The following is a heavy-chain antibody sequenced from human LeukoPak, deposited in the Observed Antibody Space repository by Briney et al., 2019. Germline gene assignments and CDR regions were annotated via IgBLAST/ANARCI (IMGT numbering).Heavy chain of an antibody. CDR2: MNPNSGNT. CDR1: GYTFTSYD. D-gene: IGHD5-18*01. CDR3: ARQVEDTAMVLNWNYARGGGWFDP. J-gene: IGHJ5*02. Sequence: GASVKLCCKASGYTFTSYDINWVRQATGQGLEWMGWMNPNSGNTGYAQKFQGRVTLTTDTSTSTAYMELRSLRSDDTAVYYCARQVEDTAMVLNWNYARGGGWFDPWGQGTLVTVSS. V-gene: IGHV1-8*02.